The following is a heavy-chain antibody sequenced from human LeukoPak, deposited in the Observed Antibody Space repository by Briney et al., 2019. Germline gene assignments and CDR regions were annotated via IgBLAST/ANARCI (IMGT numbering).Heavy chain of an antibody. CDR3: ARDRRGLKNAFDM. Sequence: SETLSLTCTVSGGPLSSYYWSWMRQPPGKGLEWIGYIYYSGSTNYNPSLKSRVTISVDTSNNQLSLKLNSVTAADMAVYYCARDRRGLKNAFDMWGQGTMVTVSS. CDR2: IYYSGST. J-gene: IGHJ3*02. V-gene: IGHV4-59*01. CDR1: GGPLSSYY. D-gene: IGHD3-10*01.